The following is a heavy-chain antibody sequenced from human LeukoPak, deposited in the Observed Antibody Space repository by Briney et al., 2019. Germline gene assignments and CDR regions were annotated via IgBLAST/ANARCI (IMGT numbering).Heavy chain of an antibody. CDR2: INPNSGGT. CDR1: GYTFTGYY. J-gene: IGHJ5*02. Sequence: ASVKVSCKASGYTFTGYYMHWVRQAPGQGLEWMGWINPNSGGTNYAQKFRGRVTMTRDTSISTAYMELSRLRSDDTAVYYCAREGWELLLDGWFDPWGQGTLVTVSS. V-gene: IGHV1-2*02. CDR3: AREGWELLLDGWFDP. D-gene: IGHD1-26*01.